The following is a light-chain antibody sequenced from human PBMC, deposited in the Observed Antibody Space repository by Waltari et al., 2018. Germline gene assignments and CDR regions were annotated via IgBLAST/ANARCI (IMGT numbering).Light chain of an antibody. CDR2: LGS. J-gene: IGKJ2*01. Sequence: DIVMTQSPLSLPVTPGEPASISCRSRQNLLYSNGYNYLDWYVQKPGQSPQILIYLGSNRASGVPDRFSCSGSGTDFALKSSRVEAEDVGVYYCMQALQTPYTFGLGTKLEI. CDR3: MQALQTPYT. CDR1: QNLLYSNGYNY. V-gene: IGKV2-28*01.